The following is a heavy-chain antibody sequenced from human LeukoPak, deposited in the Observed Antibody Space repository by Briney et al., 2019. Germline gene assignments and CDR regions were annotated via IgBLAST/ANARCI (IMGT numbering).Heavy chain of an antibody. J-gene: IGHJ3*02. CDR1: GFTFSDYA. CDR3: ASSHRSQAFDI. CDR2: ISSSGSYI. V-gene: IGHV3-21*01. Sequence: XRSLRLSCATSGFTFSDYAMTWVRQAPGKGLEWVSSISSSGSYIHYADSMKGRFTISRDNAKNALHLQMNSLRAEDTAVYYCASSHRSQAFDIWGQGTMVTVSS.